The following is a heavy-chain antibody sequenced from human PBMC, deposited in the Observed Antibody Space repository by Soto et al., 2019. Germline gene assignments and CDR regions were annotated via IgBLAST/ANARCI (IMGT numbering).Heavy chain of an antibody. V-gene: IGHV1-18*01. D-gene: IGHD5-12*01. CDR2: ISAYNGNT. J-gene: IGHJ4*02. CDR1: GYTFTSYG. Sequence: ASVKVSCKASGYTFTSYGFSWVRQSPGQGLEWMGWISAYNGNTNYAQKLQGRVTMTTDTSTSPAYMELRSLRSDDTAVYSCAREGLRGYRGYATDYWGQGTLVTVSS. CDR3: AREGLRGYRGYATDY.